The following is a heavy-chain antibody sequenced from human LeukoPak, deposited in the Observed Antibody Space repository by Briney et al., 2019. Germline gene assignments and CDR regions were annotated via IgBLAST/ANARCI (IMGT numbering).Heavy chain of an antibody. CDR2: ISGSGGST. J-gene: IGHJ4*02. D-gene: IGHD3-22*01. CDR1: EFTFSSYG. CDR3: AKPNYYDSSGSPPFDY. Sequence: GGSLRLSCAASEFTFSSYGMSWVRQAPGKGLEWVSDISGSGGSTYYADSVKGRFSISRDNPKNTLYLQMNSLRAEDTAVYYCAKPNYYDSSGSPPFDYWGQGTLVTVSS. V-gene: IGHV3-23*01.